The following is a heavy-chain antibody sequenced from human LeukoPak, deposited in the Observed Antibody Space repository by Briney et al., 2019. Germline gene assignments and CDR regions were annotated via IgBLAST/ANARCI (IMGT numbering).Heavy chain of an antibody. CDR2: INPNSGGT. CDR3: ARHPGKVTNDWYFDL. D-gene: IGHD4-23*01. Sequence: ASVKVSCKASGYTFTDYYMHWVRQAPGQGLEWMGWINPNSGGTNYAQKFQGRVTMTRDTSITTAYMELSRLSSDDTAVYYCARHPGKVTNDWYFDLWGRGTLVTVSS. CDR1: GYTFTDYY. J-gene: IGHJ2*01. V-gene: IGHV1-2*02.